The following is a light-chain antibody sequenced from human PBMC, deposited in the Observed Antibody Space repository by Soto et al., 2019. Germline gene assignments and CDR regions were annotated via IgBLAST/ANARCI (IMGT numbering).Light chain of an antibody. CDR3: QQYNSYPLT. CDR2: KAS. J-gene: IGKJ4*01. CDR1: QSIGTY. V-gene: IGKV1-5*03. Sequence: DIQMTQSRYHPSACVGDRVNISCMASQSIGTYLNWYQHKPGKAPKLLIYKASSLESGVPSRFSGSGSGTEFTLTISSLQPDDFATFYCQQYNSYPLTFGGGTKVDIK.